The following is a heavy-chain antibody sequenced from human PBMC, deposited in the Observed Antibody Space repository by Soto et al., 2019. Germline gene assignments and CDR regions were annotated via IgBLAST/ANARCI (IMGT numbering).Heavy chain of an antibody. CDR2: ISHSGTT. CDR3: ARLKPGIAAAVEDYYMDV. V-gene: IGHV4-59*08. CDR1: GASISSYH. Sequence: SETLSLTCTVSGASISSYHWSWVRQPPGKGLEWIGYISHSGTTNYNPSLKSRVTISVDTSKNQFSLKLSSVTAADTAVYYCARLKPGIAAAVEDYYMDVWGKGTTVTVSS. D-gene: IGHD6-13*01. J-gene: IGHJ6*03.